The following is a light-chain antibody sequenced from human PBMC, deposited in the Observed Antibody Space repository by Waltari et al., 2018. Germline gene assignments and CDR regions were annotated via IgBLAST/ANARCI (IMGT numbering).Light chain of an antibody. J-gene: IGKJ1*01. CDR2: AAS. Sequence: DIQLTQSPSLVSASVGDRVTITCRASQGIGRYLAWYQQKPGNAPQFLVYAASTLQSGVPARFSGSGSGTEFTLTSSSLQPEDFATYYCQQPYFYPRTFGQGTKVDIK. CDR3: QQPYFYPRT. CDR1: QGIGRY. V-gene: IGKV1-9*01.